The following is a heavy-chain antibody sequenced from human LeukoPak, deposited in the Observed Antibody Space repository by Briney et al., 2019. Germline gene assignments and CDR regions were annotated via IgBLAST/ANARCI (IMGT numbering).Heavy chain of an antibody. CDR2: INPSGDNT. CDR1: GYTFTNNF. V-gene: IGHV1-46*01. CDR3: ARSAEHCNNGVCFTDYYMDV. D-gene: IGHD2-8*01. Sequence: ASVKVSCKASGYTFTNNFMHWVRQAPGQGLEWMGIINPSGDNTWYAQKFQGRVTMTRDMATSTDYMEVSSLRSEDTAVYFCARSAEHCNNGVCFTDYYMDVWGKGTTVTVSS. J-gene: IGHJ6*03.